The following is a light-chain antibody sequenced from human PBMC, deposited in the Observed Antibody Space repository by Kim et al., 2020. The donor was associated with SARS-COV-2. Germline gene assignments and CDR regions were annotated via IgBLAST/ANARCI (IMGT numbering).Light chain of an antibody. J-gene: IGKJ4*01. CDR2: GAS. V-gene: IGKV3-15*01. CDR1: QSVSNN. Sequence: DTVMTQSPATLSVSPGERATLSCWASQSVSNNLAWYQQKPGQAPRLLIYGASTRATGIAARFSGSGSGTEFTLTISSLQSEDSAVYYCLQYNNWPPLTFGGGTKLEI. CDR3: LQYNNWPPLT.